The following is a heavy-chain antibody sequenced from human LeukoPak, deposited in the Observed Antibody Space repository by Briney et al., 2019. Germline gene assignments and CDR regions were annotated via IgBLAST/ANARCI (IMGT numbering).Heavy chain of an antibody. D-gene: IGHD3-10*01. CDR1: GFRFRSFA. Sequence: GGSLRLSCLASGFRFRSFAMNWVRQAPGKGLEWVGQIWYDGSKTYYGDSVKGRFTISRDNSKNTLYLQMDSPRVVDTAVYYCAKDSSVGPGGGYFEEWGQGVLVTVSS. J-gene: IGHJ4*02. CDR2: IWYDGSKT. V-gene: IGHV3-33*03. CDR3: AKDSSVGPGGGYFEE.